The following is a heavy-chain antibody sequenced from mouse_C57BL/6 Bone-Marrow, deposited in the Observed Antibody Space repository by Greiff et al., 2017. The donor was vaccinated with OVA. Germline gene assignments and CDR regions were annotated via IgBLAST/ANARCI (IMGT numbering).Heavy chain of an antibody. CDR3: ARPYYSNYWYFDV. J-gene: IGHJ1*03. Sequence: QVQLQQPGAELVRPGSSVKLSCKASGYTFTSYWMHWVKQRPIQGLEWIGNIDPSDSETHYNQKFKDKATLTGDKSSSTAYMQLSSLTSEDSAVYYCARPYYSNYWYFDVWGTGTTVTVSS. CDR1: GYTFTSYW. CDR2: IDPSDSET. V-gene: IGHV1-52*01. D-gene: IGHD2-5*01.